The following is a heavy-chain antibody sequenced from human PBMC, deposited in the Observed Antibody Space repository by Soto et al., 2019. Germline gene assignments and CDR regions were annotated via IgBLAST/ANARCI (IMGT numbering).Heavy chain of an antibody. D-gene: IGHD6-13*01. CDR2: ISWNSGSI. Sequence: GGSLRLSCAASGFTFDDYAMHWVRQAPGKGLEWVSGISWNSGSIGYADSVKGRFTISRDNAKNSLYLQMNSMRAEDTALYYCAKDPGSRSWYGWVDYWGQGTLVTVSS. CDR3: AKDPGSRSWYGWVDY. V-gene: IGHV3-9*01. J-gene: IGHJ4*02. CDR1: GFTFDDYA.